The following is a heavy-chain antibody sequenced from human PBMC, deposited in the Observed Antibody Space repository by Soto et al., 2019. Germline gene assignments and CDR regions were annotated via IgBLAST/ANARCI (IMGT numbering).Heavy chain of an antibody. CDR1: GGSISSSSYY. Sequence: SETLSLTCTVSGGSISSSSYYWGWIRQPPGKGLEWIGSIYYSGSTYYNPSLKSRVTISVDTSKNQFSLKLSSVTAADTAVYYCARHPHHIVVVTAKGKDPQIYAFDIWGQGTMVTVSS. CDR3: ARHPHHIVVVTAKGKDPQIYAFDI. V-gene: IGHV4-39*01. J-gene: IGHJ3*02. CDR2: IYYSGST. D-gene: IGHD2-21*02.